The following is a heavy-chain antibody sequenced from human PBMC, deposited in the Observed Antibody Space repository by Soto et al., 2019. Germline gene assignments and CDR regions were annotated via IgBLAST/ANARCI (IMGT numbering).Heavy chain of an antibody. V-gene: IGHV3-23*05. J-gene: IGHJ5*02. CDR1: GFTFHDYA. D-gene: IGHD4-17*01. Sequence: GGSLRLSCATSGFTFHDYAMSWVRQAPGKGLEWVSAIAFTGSATYYADSVKGRFTISRDDSKNTLFLHMNSLRAADTAVYYCARGQRALITYGPFDPWGQGTLVTVSS. CDR2: IAFTGSAT. CDR3: ARGQRALITYGPFDP.